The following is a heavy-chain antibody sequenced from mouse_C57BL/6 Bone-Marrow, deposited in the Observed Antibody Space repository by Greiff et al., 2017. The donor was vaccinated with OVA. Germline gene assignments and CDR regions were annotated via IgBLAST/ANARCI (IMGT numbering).Heavy chain of an antibody. V-gene: IGHV5-6*01. Sequence: EVNLVESGGDLVKPGGSLKLSCAASGFTFSSSGMSWVRQTPDKRLEWVATISSGGSYTYYPDSVKGRFTIARDNAKNTLYLQRSSLKSEDTDMYDCERHGTTVDHYWYFDVWGTGTTVTVAS. CDR3: ERHGTTVDHYWYFDV. CDR2: ISSGGSYT. CDR1: GFTFSSSG. J-gene: IGHJ1*03. D-gene: IGHD1-1*01.